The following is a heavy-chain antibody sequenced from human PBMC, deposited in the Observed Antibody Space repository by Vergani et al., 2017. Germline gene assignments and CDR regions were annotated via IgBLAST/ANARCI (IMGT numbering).Heavy chain of an antibody. Sequence: VQLVESGGGLVQPGGSLRLSCAASGFTFSSYDMHWVRQATGKGLEWVSAIGTAGDTYYPGSVKGRFTISRENAKNSLYLQMNSLRAGDTAVYYCARALLKDGDYDAFDIWGQGTMVTVSS. CDR2: IGTAGDT. D-gene: IGHD4-17*01. CDR1: GFTFSSYD. J-gene: IGHJ3*02. V-gene: IGHV3-13*04. CDR3: ARALLKDGDYDAFDI.